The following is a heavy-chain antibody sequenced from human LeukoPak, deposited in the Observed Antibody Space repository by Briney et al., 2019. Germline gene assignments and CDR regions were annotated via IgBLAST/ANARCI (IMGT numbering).Heavy chain of an antibody. V-gene: IGHV1-18*01. CDR3: AREGDCSGGSCYVGLWDY. CDR1: GYTFTSYG. J-gene: IGHJ4*02. D-gene: IGHD2-15*01. CDR2: IGAYNGNT. Sequence: GASVKVSCKASGYTFTSYGISWVRQAPGQGLEWMGWIGAYNGNTNYAQKLQGRVTMTTDTSTSTAYMELRSLRSDDTAVYYCAREGDCSGGSCYVGLWDYWGQGTLVTVSS.